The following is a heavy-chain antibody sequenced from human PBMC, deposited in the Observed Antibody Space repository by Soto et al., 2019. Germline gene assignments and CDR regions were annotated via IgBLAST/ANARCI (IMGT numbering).Heavy chain of an antibody. Sequence: GGSLRLSCAASGFTFSSYAMSWVRQAPGKGLEWVSAISGIGGSTYYADSVKGRFTISRDNSKNTLYLQMNSMRAEDTAVYYCAKGNTAIDPEEYYYGMDVWGQGTTVTVSS. J-gene: IGHJ6*02. CDR2: ISGIGGST. CDR3: AKGNTAIDPEEYYYGMDV. CDR1: GFTFSSYA. V-gene: IGHV3-23*01. D-gene: IGHD5-18*01.